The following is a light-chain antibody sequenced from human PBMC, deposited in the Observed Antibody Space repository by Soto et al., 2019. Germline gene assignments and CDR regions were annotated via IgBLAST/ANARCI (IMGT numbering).Light chain of an antibody. CDR1: QSLAFRDGNIY. J-gene: IGKJ1*01. CDR3: VEAALLPHA. CDR2: KTS. V-gene: IGKV2-24*01. Sequence: DIVLTQTPLSLVVTLGQPASISCKSSQSLAFRDGNIYLNWLQQRPGQPPRLLIYKTSNRFSGGPDSFSGSGAGTEFTLKISKVEAEDVGVYYCVEAALLPHAFGQGTKGEIK.